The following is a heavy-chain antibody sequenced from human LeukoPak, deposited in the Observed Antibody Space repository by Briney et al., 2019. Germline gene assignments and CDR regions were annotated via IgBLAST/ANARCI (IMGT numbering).Heavy chain of an antibody. CDR3: ARFASPYY. Sequence: TGGSLRLSCAASGFTFSSYWMHWVRQAPGKGPVWVSRINSDGSSTSYADSVKGRFTISRDNAKNTLYLQMNSLRAEDTAVYYCARFASPYYWGQGTLVTVSS. J-gene: IGHJ4*02. CDR1: GFTFSSYW. CDR2: INSDGSST. V-gene: IGHV3-74*01.